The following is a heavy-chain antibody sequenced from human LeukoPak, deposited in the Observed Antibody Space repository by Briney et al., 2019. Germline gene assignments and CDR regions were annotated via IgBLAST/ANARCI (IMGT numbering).Heavy chain of an antibody. CDR2: IKQDGSEQ. D-gene: IGHD5-12*01. CDR1: GFTFSSLE. Sequence: GGSLRLSCTVSGFTFSSLEMNWVRQAPGKGLEWVANIKQDGSEQYYAGSVKGRFTISRDNTKNSLFLQMNSLRAEDTAVYYCAREGGYGGVFDYWGQGTLVTVSS. V-gene: IGHV3-7*03. J-gene: IGHJ4*02. CDR3: AREGGYGGVFDY.